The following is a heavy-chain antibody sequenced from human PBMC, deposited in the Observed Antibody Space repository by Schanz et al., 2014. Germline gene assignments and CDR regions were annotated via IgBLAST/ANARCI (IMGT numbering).Heavy chain of an antibody. CDR3: ARDKNYDDSAEYGMDV. Sequence: VQLVESGGGVVQPGGSLRLSCAASGFTFSSYSMNWVRQAPGKGLEWVSYISSSSSTIYYADSVKGRFTISRDNSKNTLYLQMNSLRAEDAAVYRCARDKNYDDSAEYGMDVWGQGTTVTVSS. CDR1: GFTFSSYS. V-gene: IGHV3-48*01. D-gene: IGHD3-22*01. J-gene: IGHJ6*02. CDR2: ISSSSSTI.